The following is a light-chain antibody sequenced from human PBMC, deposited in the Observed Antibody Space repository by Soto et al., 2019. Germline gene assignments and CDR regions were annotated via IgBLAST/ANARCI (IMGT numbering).Light chain of an antibody. CDR2: GAS. Sequence: DIQMTHSPSSLSASLRYIVTITFRAGQRISNFLNWYQQKPGKAPKLLIYGASTLQGGVPSRFSGSGSGTDFTLTISSLEPEDFATYYCQKSYNTPPNFGAGTKVDIK. V-gene: IGKV1-39*01. J-gene: IGKJ4*01. CDR1: QRISNF. CDR3: QKSYNTPPN.